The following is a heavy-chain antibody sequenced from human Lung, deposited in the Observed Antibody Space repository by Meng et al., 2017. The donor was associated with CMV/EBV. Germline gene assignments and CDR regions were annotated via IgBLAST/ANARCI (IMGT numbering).Heavy chain of an antibody. CDR1: GFSVSNNY. CDR3: ARVARKRNPFTLIQFFDS. CDR2: IHSDGTP. D-gene: IGHD1-14*01. J-gene: IGHJ4*02. Sequence: ESLKISCAVSGFSVSNNYMTWVRQAPGKGLQWVAVIHSDGTPNYAASVKGRFSISRDNSRNTLWLQMNSLRVEDTAVYYCARVARKRNPFTLIQFFDSWGRGPLVTVSS. V-gene: IGHV3-53*01.